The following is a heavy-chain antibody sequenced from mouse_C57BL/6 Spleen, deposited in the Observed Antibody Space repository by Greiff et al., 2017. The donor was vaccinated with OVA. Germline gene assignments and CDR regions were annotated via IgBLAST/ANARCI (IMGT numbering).Heavy chain of an antibody. CDR2: IWRGGST. CDR3: AKIGDGYYEDY. Sequence: VQLQQSGPGLVQPSQSLSITCTASGFSLTSYGVHWVRQSPGKGLEWLGVIWRGGSTDNNAAFMSRLSTTKDNSKGQIFFKMNGLQADDAAIYYCAKIGDGYYEDYWGQGTSVTVSS. D-gene: IGHD2-3*01. V-gene: IGHV2-5*01. J-gene: IGHJ4*01. CDR1: GFSLTSYG.